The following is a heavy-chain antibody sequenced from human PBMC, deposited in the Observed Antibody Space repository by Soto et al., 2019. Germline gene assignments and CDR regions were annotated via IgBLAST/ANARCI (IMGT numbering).Heavy chain of an antibody. Sequence: QVQMVQSGAEVKKPGSSVKVSCKASGGTFSSYAISWVRQAPGQGLEWMGGIIPIFGTANYAQKFQGRVTITADESTSTAYMELSSLRSEDTAVYYCARDRRDGGIDSNWFDPWGQGTLVTVSS. J-gene: IGHJ5*02. CDR1: GGTFSSYA. D-gene: IGHD2-15*01. CDR3: ARDRRDGGIDSNWFDP. V-gene: IGHV1-69*12. CDR2: IIPIFGTA.